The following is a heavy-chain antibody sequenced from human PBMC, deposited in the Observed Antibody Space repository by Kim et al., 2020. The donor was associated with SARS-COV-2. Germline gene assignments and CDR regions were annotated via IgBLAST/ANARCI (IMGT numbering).Heavy chain of an antibody. CDR2: INAGNGNT. D-gene: IGHD4-17*01. V-gene: IGHV1-3*01. J-gene: IGHJ5*02. Sequence: ASVKVSCKASGYTFTSYAMHWVRQAPGQRLEWMGWINAGNGNTKYSQKFQGRVTITRDTSASTAYMELSSLRSEDTAVYYCARDGYGDYWFDPWGQGTLVTVSS. CDR3: ARDGYGDYWFDP. CDR1: GYTFTSYA.